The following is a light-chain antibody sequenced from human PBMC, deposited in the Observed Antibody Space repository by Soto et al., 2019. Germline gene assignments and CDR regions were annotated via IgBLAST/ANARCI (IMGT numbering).Light chain of an antibody. V-gene: IGLV2-23*02. Sequence: QSALTQPASVSGSPGQSITISCTVGSYNFVSWYQQHPGKAPKVLIYEVSKRPSGVSDRFSGSKSGNTASLTISGLQAEDEADYYCCSDAGISTYVFGTGTKVTVL. CDR1: GSYNF. CDR3: CSDAGISTYV. CDR2: EVS. J-gene: IGLJ1*01.